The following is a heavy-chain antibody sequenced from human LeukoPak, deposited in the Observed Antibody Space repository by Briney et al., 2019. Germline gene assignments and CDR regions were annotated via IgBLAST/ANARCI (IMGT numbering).Heavy chain of an antibody. CDR2: IKQGGSEM. D-gene: IGHD6-13*01. Sequence: GGSLRLSCAASGFRFNSYWMIGVRQATGKGLEWVANIKQGGSEMYFVDCVKGRFPISRDNTKNSLYLQMNSLRAEDTAMYYCAREVAAGDVNWFDPWGQGTLVTVSS. CDR3: AREVAAGDVNWFDP. J-gene: IGHJ5*02. CDR1: GFRFNSYW. V-gene: IGHV3-7*01.